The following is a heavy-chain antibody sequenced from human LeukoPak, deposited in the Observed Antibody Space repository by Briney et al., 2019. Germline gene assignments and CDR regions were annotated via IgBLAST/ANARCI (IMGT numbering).Heavy chain of an antibody. Sequence: PGGSLRLSCAASGFTFSNYWMHWVRQGPGKGLVWVSRINSDGSETRHADSVKGRFTISRDNAKNTLYLQMNSLRAEDTAVYYCARAGEGLLAYSFDLWGQGTMITVSS. CDR3: ARAGEGLLAYSFDL. V-gene: IGHV3-74*01. J-gene: IGHJ3*01. CDR1: GFTFSNYW. D-gene: IGHD1-26*01. CDR2: INSDGSET.